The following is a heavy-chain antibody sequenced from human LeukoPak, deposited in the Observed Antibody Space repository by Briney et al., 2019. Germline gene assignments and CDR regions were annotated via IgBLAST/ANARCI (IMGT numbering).Heavy chain of an antibody. CDR1: GFTFSNYH. CDR3: ARCRQDDITYFDY. CDR2: ISSSGATI. D-gene: IGHD3-9*01. J-gene: IGHJ4*02. Sequence: PGGSLRLSCAASGFTFSNYHMTWVRQAPGKGLEWVSYISSSGATIYYADSVKGRFTISRDNAQNSLYLQMNSLRDEDTAVYYCARCRQDDITYFDYWGQGTLVTVS. V-gene: IGHV3-48*02.